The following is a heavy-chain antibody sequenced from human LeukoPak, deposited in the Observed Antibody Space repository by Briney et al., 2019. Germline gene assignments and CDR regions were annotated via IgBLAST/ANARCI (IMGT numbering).Heavy chain of an antibody. CDR3: ARDPAGKYSSSWFDY. V-gene: IGHV3-33*08. J-gene: IGHJ4*02. CDR1: EFTFSSYA. D-gene: IGHD6-13*01. Sequence: PGGSLRLSCAASEFTFSSYAMHWVRRAPGKGLEWVAVIWYDGSSKYYPDSVKGLFTISRDNSKNTLYLQMNSLRVEDTAVYYCARDPAGKYSSSWFDYWGQGTLVTVTS. CDR2: IWYDGSSK.